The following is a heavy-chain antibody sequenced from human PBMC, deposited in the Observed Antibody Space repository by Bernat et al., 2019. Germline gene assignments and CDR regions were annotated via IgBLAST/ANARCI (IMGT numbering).Heavy chain of an antibody. D-gene: IGHD1-14*01. J-gene: IGHJ4*02. CDR2: ITSTGGST. V-gene: IGHV3-64D*06. CDR1: GFTFNTYT. CDR3: VNFNRGY. Sequence: EVQLVESGGGLVQPGGSLRLSCSASGFTFNTYTMHWVRQAPGKGLEYVSAITSTGGSTYYADSVKGRFIISRDNSKDTLWLQMSSLRAEDTALYYCVNFNRGYWGQGTLVTVSS.